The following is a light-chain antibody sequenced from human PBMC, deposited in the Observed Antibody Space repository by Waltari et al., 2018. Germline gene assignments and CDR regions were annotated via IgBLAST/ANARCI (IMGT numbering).Light chain of an antibody. CDR3: QQSLNTPPT. V-gene: IGKV1-39*01. CDR2: AAS. CDR1: QSISNF. J-gene: IGKJ5*01. Sequence: DIQMTQSPSSLSASVGDRVTITCRTSQSISNFLNLYQQKSGKAPKLLISAASSLQSGVSSRFGGSGSGTEFTLTINNLQPEDFATYYCQQSLNTPPTFGQGSRLDIK.